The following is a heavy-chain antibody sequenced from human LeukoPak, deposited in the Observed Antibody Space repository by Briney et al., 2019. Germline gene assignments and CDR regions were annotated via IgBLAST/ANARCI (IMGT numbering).Heavy chain of an antibody. D-gene: IGHD3-22*01. CDR3: ARGFGYYRGEYNLFDY. J-gene: IGHJ4*02. V-gene: IGHV3-48*03. Sequence: GGSLRLSCAASGFTFSSYEMNWVRQAPGKGLEWVSYISSSGSTIYYADSVKCRFTISRDNAKKSLYLQTNSLRDEATAVYYCARGFGYYRGEYNLFDYWGQGTLVTVSS. CDR2: ISSSGSTI. CDR1: GFTFSSYE.